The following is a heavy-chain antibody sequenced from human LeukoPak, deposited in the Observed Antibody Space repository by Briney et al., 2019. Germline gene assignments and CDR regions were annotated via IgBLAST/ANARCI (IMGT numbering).Heavy chain of an antibody. CDR1: GFTFSSYA. CDR2: VSGSGGST. J-gene: IGHJ4*02. CDR3: AKIYYYDSSGYYYGREDYFDY. Sequence: GGSLRLSCAASGFTFSSYAMSWVRQAPGKGLEWVSAVSGSGGSTYYADSVKGRFTSSRDNSKNTLYLQMNSLRAEDTAVYYCAKIYYYDSSGYYYGREDYFDYWGQGTLVTVSS. D-gene: IGHD3-22*01. V-gene: IGHV3-23*01.